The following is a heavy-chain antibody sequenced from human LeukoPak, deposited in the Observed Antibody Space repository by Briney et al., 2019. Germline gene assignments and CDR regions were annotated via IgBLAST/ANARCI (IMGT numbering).Heavy chain of an antibody. Sequence: PGGSLRLSCAASGFTFSSYAMHWVRQAPGKGLEWVAVISYDGSNKYYADSVKGRFTISRDNAKNSLYLQMNSLRAEDTALYYCAKGVGADYYYYMDVWGKGTTVTISS. CDR3: AKGVGADYYYYMDV. CDR1: GFTFSSYA. V-gene: IGHV3-30*04. J-gene: IGHJ6*03. D-gene: IGHD2-15*01. CDR2: ISYDGSNK.